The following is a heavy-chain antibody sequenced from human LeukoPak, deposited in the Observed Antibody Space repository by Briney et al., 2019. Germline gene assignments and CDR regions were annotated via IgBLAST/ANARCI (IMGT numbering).Heavy chain of an antibody. CDR3: ARVPLGITHFDY. Sequence: PSETLSLTCTVSGVSVSSGSYYWSWIRQPPGRGLEWIGYIFYSGSTNYNPSLKSRVTISVDTTKNQFSLKLSSVTAADTAVYYCARVPLGITHFDYWGQGTLVTVSS. CDR2: IFYSGST. J-gene: IGHJ4*02. V-gene: IGHV4-61*01. D-gene: IGHD7-27*01. CDR1: GVSVSSGSYY.